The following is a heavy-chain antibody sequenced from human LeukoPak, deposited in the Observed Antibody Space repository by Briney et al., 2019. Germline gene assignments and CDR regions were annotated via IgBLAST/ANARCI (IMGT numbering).Heavy chain of an antibody. CDR1: GFTFSSYG. CDR2: ISYDGSNK. Sequence: GGSLRLSCAASGFTFSSYGMHWVRQAPGKGLEWVAVISYDGSNKYYADSVKGRFTISRDNSKNTLYLQMNSLRAEDTAVYYCAKGLIAVVNYYGMDVWGQGTTVTVSS. CDR3: AKGLIAVVNYYGMDV. J-gene: IGHJ6*02. V-gene: IGHV3-30*18. D-gene: IGHD6-19*01.